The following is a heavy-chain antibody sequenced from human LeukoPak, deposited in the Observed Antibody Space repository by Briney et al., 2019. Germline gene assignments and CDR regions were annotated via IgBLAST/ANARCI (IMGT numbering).Heavy chain of an antibody. Sequence: ASVKVSCKASGGTFSSYAISWVRQAPGQGLEWMGGIVPIFGTANYAQKFQGRVTITADESTSTAYMELSSLRSEDTAVYYCARGGTRGAFDIWGQGTMVTVSS. J-gene: IGHJ3*02. V-gene: IGHV1-69*13. CDR2: IVPIFGTA. CDR3: ARGGTRGAFDI. CDR1: GGTFSSYA. D-gene: IGHD3-16*01.